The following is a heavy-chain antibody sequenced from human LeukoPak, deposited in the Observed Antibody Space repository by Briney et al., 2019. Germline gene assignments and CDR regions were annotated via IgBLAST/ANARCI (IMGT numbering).Heavy chain of an antibody. CDR1: CGSMTGTSYY. CDR3: ARHVSAGYFDY. J-gene: IGHJ4*02. D-gene: IGHD2-8*01. V-gene: IGHV4-39*01. Sequence: SETLSLTCSVSCGSMTGTSYYWAWIRQPPGKGLEWIGSVYYSGSTSYSPSLKSRVTISVDTSKNHLSLRLSAVTAADTAVYYCARHVSAGYFDYWARGTLVTVSS. CDR2: VYYSGST.